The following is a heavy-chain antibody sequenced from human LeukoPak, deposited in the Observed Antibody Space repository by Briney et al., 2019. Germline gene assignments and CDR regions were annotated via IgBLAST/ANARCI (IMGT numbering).Heavy chain of an antibody. J-gene: IGHJ4*02. CDR2: IYYSGST. CDR3: ARHVYCTNDVCSDY. Sequence: GSLSLTCTVSGGSISSYSWSWIRQPPGKGLEWIGYIYYSGSTNYNPSLKSRVTISVDTSKNQFSLKLSSVTAADTAVYYCARHVYCTNDVCSDYWGQRTLVTVSS. D-gene: IGHD2-8*01. V-gene: IGHV4-59*08. CDR1: GGSISSYS.